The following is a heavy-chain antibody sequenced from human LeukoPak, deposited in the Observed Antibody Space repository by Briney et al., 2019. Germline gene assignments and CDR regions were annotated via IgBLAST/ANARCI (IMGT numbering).Heavy chain of an antibody. V-gene: IGHV3-23*01. CDR3: AKDIQLST. CDR1: GFTFSSYA. CDR2: IGASGEST. Sequence: GGSLRLSCATSGFTFSSYAMSWVRQAPGKGLEWVSLIGASGESTYYADSVKGRFTISRDNSKNTLSLQMNSLRVEDTAMYFCAKDIQLSTWGLGTLVTVSS. J-gene: IGHJ3*01. D-gene: IGHD5-24*01.